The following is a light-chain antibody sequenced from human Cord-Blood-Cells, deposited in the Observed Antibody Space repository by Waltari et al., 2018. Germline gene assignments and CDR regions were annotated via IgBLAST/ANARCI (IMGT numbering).Light chain of an antibody. CDR1: SGHSSHI. V-gene: IGLV4-60*03. CDR3: ETWDSNTHV. Sequence: QPVLTHPSSASASLAFSVTLTCTLSSGHSSHIIPWHQHQPGKAPRYLMKLEGSGSYNKGSGVPDRFSGSSSGADCYLTISNLQSEDEADYYCETWDSNTHVFGTGTKVTVL. CDR2: LEGSGSY. J-gene: IGLJ1*01.